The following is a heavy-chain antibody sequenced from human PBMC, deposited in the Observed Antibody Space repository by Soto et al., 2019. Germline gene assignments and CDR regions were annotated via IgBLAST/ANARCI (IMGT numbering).Heavy chain of an antibody. J-gene: IGHJ6*02. CDR2: TYYMSKWYN. CDR3: ARDTYSSGRYYYYYYGMDV. D-gene: IGHD6-19*01. Sequence: SHTLSLTCAISGDSVSSNSAALNWIRQSPSRGLEWLGRTYYMSKWYNDYAVSVKSRITINPDTSKNQFSLQLNSVTPEDTAVYYCARDTYSSGRYYYYYYGMDVWGQGTTVTVSS. V-gene: IGHV6-1*01. CDR1: GDSVSSNSAA.